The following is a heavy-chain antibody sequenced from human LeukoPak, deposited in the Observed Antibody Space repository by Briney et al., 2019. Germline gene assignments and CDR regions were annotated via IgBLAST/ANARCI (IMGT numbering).Heavy chain of an antibody. D-gene: IGHD2-8*01. CDR2: ISSSSSYI. J-gene: IGHJ3*02. CDR1: GFTFSSEW. CDR3: AREANYCTNGVCYILNAFDI. V-gene: IGHV3-21*01. Sequence: GGSLRLSCAASGFTFSSEWMSWVRQAPGKGLEWVSSISSSSSYIYYADSVKGRFTISRDNAKNSLYLQMNSLRAEDTAVYYCAREANYCTNGVCYILNAFDIWGQGTMVTVSS.